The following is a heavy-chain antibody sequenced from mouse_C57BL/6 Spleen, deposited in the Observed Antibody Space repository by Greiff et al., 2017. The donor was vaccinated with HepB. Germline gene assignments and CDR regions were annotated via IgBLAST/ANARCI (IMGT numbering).Heavy chain of an antibody. V-gene: IGHV10-1*01. D-gene: IGHD2-2*01. CDR2: IRSKSNNYAT. CDR1: GFSFNTYA. CDR3: VRHHGYDGDWFAY. Sequence: EVKLMESGGGLVQPKGSLKLSCAASGFSFNTYAMNWVRQAPGKGLEWVARIRSKSNNYATYYADSVKDRFTISRDDSESMLYLQMNNLKTEDTAMYYCVRHHGYDGDWFAYWGQGTLVTVSA. J-gene: IGHJ3*01.